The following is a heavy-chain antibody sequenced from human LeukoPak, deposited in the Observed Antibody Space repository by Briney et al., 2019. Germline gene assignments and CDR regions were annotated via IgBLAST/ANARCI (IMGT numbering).Heavy chain of an antibody. J-gene: IGHJ4*02. Sequence: PSETLSLTCTVSGGSISSGDNYWSWIRQSPGKGLEWIGYIYYSGSTYYNPSLKSRVTLSIDTSKNHFSLKLSSVTAADTAVYYCARGAPYSSGWLAGYWGQGTLVTVSS. CDR3: ARGAPYSSGWLAGY. CDR2: IYYSGST. CDR1: GGSISSGDNY. D-gene: IGHD6-19*01. V-gene: IGHV4-30-4*01.